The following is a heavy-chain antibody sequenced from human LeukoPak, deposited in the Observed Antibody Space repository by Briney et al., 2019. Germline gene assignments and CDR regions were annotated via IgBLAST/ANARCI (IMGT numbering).Heavy chain of an antibody. CDR1: GFTFSSYS. CDR2: ISSSNSYI. Sequence: GGSLILSCAASGFTFSSYSMNWVRQAPGKGLEWVSSISSSNSYIYYADSVKGRFTISRDNAKNSLYLQMNSLRAEDTAVYYCARDLRGVCLDYWGRGTLVTVSS. D-gene: IGHD2-8*01. CDR3: ARDLRGVCLDY. V-gene: IGHV3-21*01. J-gene: IGHJ4*02.